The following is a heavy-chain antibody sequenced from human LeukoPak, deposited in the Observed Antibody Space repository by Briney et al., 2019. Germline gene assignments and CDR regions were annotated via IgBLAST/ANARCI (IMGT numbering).Heavy chain of an antibody. D-gene: IGHD3-10*01. CDR2: ISSSSSYI. J-gene: IGHJ6*02. Sequence: RASLRLSCAASGFTFSSYSMNWVRQAPGKGLEWVSSISSSSSYIYYADSVKGRFTISRDNAKNSLYLQMNSLRAEDTAVYYCARDRAEVVRGVIITSYYYGMDVWGQGTTVTVSS. CDR3: ARDRAEVVRGVIITSYYYGMDV. V-gene: IGHV3-21*01. CDR1: GFTFSSYS.